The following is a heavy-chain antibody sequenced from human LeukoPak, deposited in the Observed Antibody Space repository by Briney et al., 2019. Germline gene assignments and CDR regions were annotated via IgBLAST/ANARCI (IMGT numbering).Heavy chain of an antibody. CDR2: IYYSGST. V-gene: IGHV4-31*03. CDR1: GGSISSGGYY. D-gene: IGHD3-16*01. Sequence: PSETLSLTCTVSGGSISSGGYYWSWIRQHPGKGLEWIGYIYYSGSTYYNPSLKSRVTISVDTSKNQFSLKLSSVSAADTAVYYCARSPSSGGVILIGYWGQGTLVTVSS. CDR3: ARSPSSGGVILIGY. J-gene: IGHJ4*02.